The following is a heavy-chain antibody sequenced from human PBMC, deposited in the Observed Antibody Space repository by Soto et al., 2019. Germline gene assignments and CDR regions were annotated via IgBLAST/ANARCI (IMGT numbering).Heavy chain of an antibody. V-gene: IGHV3-53*01. J-gene: IGHJ1*01. D-gene: IGHD3-22*01. Sequence: GGSLRLSCAASGFIVSSHYMSWVPQAPGKGLEWVSVIYSGGSTYYADSVKGRFTISRDNSKNTLYLQMNSLSAEDTAVYYCARDRVESGYPEYFQHWGQGTLVTVSS. CDR3: ARDRVESGYPEYFQH. CDR1: GFIVSSHY. CDR2: IYSGGST.